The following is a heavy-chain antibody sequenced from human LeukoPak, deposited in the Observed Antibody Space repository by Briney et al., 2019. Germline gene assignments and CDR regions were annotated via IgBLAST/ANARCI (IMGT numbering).Heavy chain of an antibody. V-gene: IGHV4-31*03. CDR3: ARQPHDNSGSDWFDP. CDR1: GGSISSGGHY. D-gene: IGHD3-22*01. Sequence: SETLSLTCTVSGGSISSGGHYWSWIRQHPRKGLEWSGYIYYIGSTYYNPSLKSRVTISVDTSKNQFSLKLSSVTAADTAVYYSARQPHDNSGSDWFDPWGQGTLVTVSS. J-gene: IGHJ5*02. CDR2: IYYIGST.